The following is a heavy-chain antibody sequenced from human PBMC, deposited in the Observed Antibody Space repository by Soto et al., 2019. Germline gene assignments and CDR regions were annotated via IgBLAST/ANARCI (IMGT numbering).Heavy chain of an antibody. CDR1: GYTFTSYG. V-gene: IGHV1-18*01. Sequence: ASVKVSCKASGYTFTSYGISWVRQAPGQGLEWMGWISAYNGNTNYAQKLQGRVTMTTDTSTSTAYMELRSLRSDDTAVYYCARDLPSEWGYDYIWGSYRSDAFDIWGQGTMVTVSS. D-gene: IGHD3-16*02. CDR2: ISAYNGNT. J-gene: IGHJ3*02. CDR3: ARDLPSEWGYDYIWGSYRSDAFDI.